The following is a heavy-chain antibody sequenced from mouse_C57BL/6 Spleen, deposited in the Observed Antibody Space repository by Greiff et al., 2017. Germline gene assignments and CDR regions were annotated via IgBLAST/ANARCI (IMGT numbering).Heavy chain of an antibody. V-gene: IGHV1-50*01. CDR3: AQGDYLFDY. D-gene: IGHD2-4*01. CDR2: IDPSDSYT. Sequence: VQLQQPGAELVKPGASVKLSCKASGYTFTSYWMQWVKQRPGQGLEWIGEIDPSDSYTNYNQKFKGKATLTVDTSPSTAYMQLSSLTSEDSAVYYCAQGDYLFDYWGQGTTLTVSS. CDR1: GYTFTSYW. J-gene: IGHJ2*01.